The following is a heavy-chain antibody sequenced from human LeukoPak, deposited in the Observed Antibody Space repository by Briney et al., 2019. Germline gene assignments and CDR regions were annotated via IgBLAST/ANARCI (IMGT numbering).Heavy chain of an antibody. CDR2: IPSDGSNK. V-gene: IGHV3-30-3*01. CDR1: GFTFSSYA. J-gene: IGHJ5*02. D-gene: IGHD2-2*01. CDR3: GREGGDIVVVPAAPNWFEP. Sequence: GGSLRLSCAASGFTFSSYAMHWVRQAPGKGLEWVAVIPSDGSNKYYADSVKGRFTIPRDNSKNTLYLQMNSLRAEDTAVYYCGREGGDIVVVPAAPNWFEPWGQGTLVTVPS.